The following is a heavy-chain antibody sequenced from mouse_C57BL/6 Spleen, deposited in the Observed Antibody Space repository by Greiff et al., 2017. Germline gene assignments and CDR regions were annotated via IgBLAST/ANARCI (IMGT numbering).Heavy chain of an antibody. Sequence: EVQLQESGGGLVKPGGSLKLSCAASGFTFSDYGMHWVRQAPEKGLEWVAYISSGSSTIYYADTVKGRFTISRDNAKNTLFLQMTSRRSEDTAMYYRGREGGCYGGSFFGYWGEGTTLAVSS. V-gene: IGHV5-17*01. CDR2: ISSGSSTI. CDR3: GREGGCYGGSFFGY. CDR1: GFTFSDYG. D-gene: IGHD1-1*01. J-gene: IGHJ2*01.